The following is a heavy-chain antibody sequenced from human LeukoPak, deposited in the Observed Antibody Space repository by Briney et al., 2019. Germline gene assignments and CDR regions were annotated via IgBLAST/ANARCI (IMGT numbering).Heavy chain of an antibody. V-gene: IGHV3-48*03. Sequence: GGSLRLSCAASGFTFSSYEMNWVRQAPGKGLEWVSYISSSGSTIHYADSVKGRFTISRDNAKNSLYLQMNSLRAEDTAVYYCARKYCSSTGCLFDNWGQGTLVTVSS. D-gene: IGHD2-2*01. CDR2: ISSSGSTI. CDR3: ARKYCSSTGCLFDN. J-gene: IGHJ4*02. CDR1: GFTFSSYE.